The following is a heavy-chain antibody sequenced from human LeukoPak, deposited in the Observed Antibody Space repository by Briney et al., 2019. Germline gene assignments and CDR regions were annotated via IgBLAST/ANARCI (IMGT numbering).Heavy chain of an antibody. CDR1: GFTFSSYG. V-gene: IGHV3-30*02. Sequence: PGGSLRLSCAASGFTFSSYGMHWVRQAPGKGLEWVAFIRYDGSNKYYADSVKGRFTISRDNSKNTLYLQMNSLRAEDTAVYYCAKALVERAVAAEERGFDYWGQGTLVTVSS. J-gene: IGHJ4*02. D-gene: IGHD6-19*01. CDR3: AKALVERAVAAEERGFDY. CDR2: IRYDGSNK.